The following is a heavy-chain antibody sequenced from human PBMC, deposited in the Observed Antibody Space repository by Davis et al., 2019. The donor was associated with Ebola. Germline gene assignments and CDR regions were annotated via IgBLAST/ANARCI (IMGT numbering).Heavy chain of an antibody. CDR1: GFTFSSYW. CDR2: INSDGSST. Sequence: HTGGSLRLSCAASGFTFSSYWMHWVRQAPGKGLVWVSRINSDGSSTSYADSVKGRFTISRDNAKNTLYLQMNSLRAEDTAVYYCNSGGRFGVVIRYYYYGMDVWGKGTTVTVSS. J-gene: IGHJ6*04. V-gene: IGHV3-74*01. D-gene: IGHD3-3*01. CDR3: NSGGRFGVVIRYYYYGMDV.